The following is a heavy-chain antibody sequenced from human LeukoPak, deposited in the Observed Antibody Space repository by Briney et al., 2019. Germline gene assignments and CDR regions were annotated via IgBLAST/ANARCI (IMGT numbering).Heavy chain of an antibody. CDR2: ISSMMGYI. J-gene: IGHJ4*02. CDR1: GFSFSSNA. V-gene: IGHV3-21*06. CDR3: ARDYEDSSGYCYYDY. D-gene: IGHD3-22*01. Sequence: PGRSLRLSCAASGFSFSSNAMNWVRQAPGKGLEWVSSISSMMGYIYYADSVKGRFTISRDNAKNSLYLQMNSLRAEDTAVYYCARDYEDSSGYCYYDYWGQGTLGTVSS.